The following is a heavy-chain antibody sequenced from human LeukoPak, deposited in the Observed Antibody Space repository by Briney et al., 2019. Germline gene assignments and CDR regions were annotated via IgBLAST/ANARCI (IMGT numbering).Heavy chain of an antibody. Sequence: GGSLRLSCAASGFIFSDYYMSWIRQAPGKGLEWVSVISSDSAYIYYADSVKGRFTVSRDNAKNSLSLHMSSLRAEDTAVYYCARDGTGWSRDYWGQGTLVTVSS. V-gene: IGHV3-11*06. CDR1: GFIFSDYY. CDR3: ARDGTGWSRDY. J-gene: IGHJ4*02. CDR2: ISSDSAYI. D-gene: IGHD2-2*01.